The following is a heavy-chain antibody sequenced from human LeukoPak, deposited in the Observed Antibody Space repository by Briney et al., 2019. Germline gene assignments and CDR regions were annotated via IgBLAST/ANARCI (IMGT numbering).Heavy chain of an antibody. CDR2: ISSSGSSK. V-gene: IGHV3-48*03. CDR1: GFTFSSHE. Sequence: GGSLRLSCAASGFTFSSHEMNWVRQAPGKGLECVSYISSSGSSKYYADSVKGRFTISRDNAKNSLYLQMSSLRAEDTAVYYCARGGGNDYKYNAFDIWGQGTMVAVSS. CDR3: ARGGGNDYKYNAFDI. J-gene: IGHJ3*02. D-gene: IGHD4-11*01.